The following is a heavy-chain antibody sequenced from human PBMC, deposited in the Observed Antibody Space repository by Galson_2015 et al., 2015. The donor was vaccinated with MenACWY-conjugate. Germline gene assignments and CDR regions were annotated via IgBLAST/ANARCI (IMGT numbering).Heavy chain of an antibody. CDR1: GYSFTNYW. V-gene: IGHV5-51*01. Sequence: QSGAEVTKPGESLKISCQGSGYSFTNYWIAWVRQMPGKGLAWEGLINPVDSNIRYSPSFQGQVTISADESISTAYLQRSSLKASDADMYYSTGHPPDNRRPDVSVQGTPVALS. CDR2: INPVDSNI. CDR3: TGHPPDNRRPDV. D-gene: IGHD1-14*01. J-gene: IGHJ6*02.